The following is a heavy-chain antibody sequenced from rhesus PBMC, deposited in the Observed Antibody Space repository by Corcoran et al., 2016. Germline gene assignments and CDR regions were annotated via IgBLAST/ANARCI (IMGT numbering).Heavy chain of an antibody. CDR1: GDSISRNY. CDR3: VRSSNPNDEFAY. D-gene: IGHD1-14*01. Sequence: QVQLQESGPGLVKPSETLPLTCAVSGDSISRNYWNWLRPAPGKGLDWIGRLYGITGKPDTNPSLKSRLTISRDTSKNQFSLKVTSVTAADTAVYYCVRSSNPNDEFAYWGQEILVTVSS. V-gene: IGHV4S2*01. J-gene: IGHJ4*01. CDR2: LYGITGKP.